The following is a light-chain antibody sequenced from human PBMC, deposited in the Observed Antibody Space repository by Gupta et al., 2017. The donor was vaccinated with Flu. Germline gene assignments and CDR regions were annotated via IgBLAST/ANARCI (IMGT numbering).Light chain of an antibody. CDR3: QQTYNTPYN. CDR2: GAS. CDR1: QTISNY. V-gene: IGKV1-39*01. J-gene: IGKJ2*01. Sequence: DIQMTQSPSSLSSSVGDRVTITCRASQTISNYLNWYHQRPGKAPKVLIYGASSLESGVPSRFSGSGSGTXFTLTIXSLQPEDFATYYCQQTYNTPYNFGXGTKLESK.